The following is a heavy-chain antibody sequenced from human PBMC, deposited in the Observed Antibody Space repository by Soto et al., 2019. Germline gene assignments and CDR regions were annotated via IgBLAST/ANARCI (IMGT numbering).Heavy chain of an antibody. CDR1: GAAISSGDYF. Sequence: SETLSLTCTVSGAAISSGDYFFICIRQSPWSGLEWIGYIYDSGSSYYNPSLQSRVTVSVDTSKNQFSLKLSSVTAADTAVYYCAREKGYISGPKNVDYWGQGTLVTVPS. J-gene: IGHJ4*02. CDR2: IYDSGSS. V-gene: IGHV4-30-4*01. CDR3: AREKGYISGPKNVDY. D-gene: IGHD5-12*01.